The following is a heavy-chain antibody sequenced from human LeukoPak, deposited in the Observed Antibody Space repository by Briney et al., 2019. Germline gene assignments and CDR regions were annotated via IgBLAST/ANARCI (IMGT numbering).Heavy chain of an antibody. J-gene: IGHJ3*02. CDR2: ISYDGSNK. CDR3: ARGRYFDTDAFDI. CDR1: GFTFSSYG. Sequence: GGSLRLSCAASGFTFSSYGMHWVRQAPGKGLEWVAVISYDGSNKYYADSVKGRFTISRDNSKNTLYLQMNSLRAEDTAVYYCARGRYFDTDAFDIWGQGTMVTVSS. D-gene: IGHD3-9*01. V-gene: IGHV3-30*03.